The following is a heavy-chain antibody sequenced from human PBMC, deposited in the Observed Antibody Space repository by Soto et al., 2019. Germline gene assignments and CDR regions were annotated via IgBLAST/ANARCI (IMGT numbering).Heavy chain of an antibody. CDR2: IYYSGST. CDR3: AGVGGLSVYYYYMDV. V-gene: IGHV4-59*01. J-gene: IGHJ6*03. Sequence: SETLSLTCTVSGGSISSYYWSWIRQPPGKGLEWIGYIYYSGSTNYNPSLKSRVTISVDTSKNQFSLKLSSVTAADTAVYYCAGVGGLSVYYYYMDVWGKGTTVTVSS. CDR1: GGSISSYY. D-gene: IGHD3-16*02.